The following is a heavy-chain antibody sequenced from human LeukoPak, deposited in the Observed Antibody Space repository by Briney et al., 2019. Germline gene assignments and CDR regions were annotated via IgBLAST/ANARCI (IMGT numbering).Heavy chain of an antibody. Sequence: SETLSLTCAVYGGSFSGYYWSWIRQPPGKGLEWIGEINHSGSTNYNPSLKSRVTISADTSKNQFSLKLSSVTAADTAVYYCARVGDYYDSSVDPRDYWGQGTLVTVSS. J-gene: IGHJ4*02. CDR1: GGSFSGYY. D-gene: IGHD3-22*01. V-gene: IGHV4-34*01. CDR2: INHSGST. CDR3: ARVGDYYDSSVDPRDY.